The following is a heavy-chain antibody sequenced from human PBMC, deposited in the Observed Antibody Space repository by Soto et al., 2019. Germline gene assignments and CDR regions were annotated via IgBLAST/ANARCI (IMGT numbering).Heavy chain of an antibody. V-gene: IGHV4-59*01. CDR2: IYYSGST. CDR3: ARRYGVAFDI. CDR1: GGSISSYY. Sequence: SETLSLTCTVSGGSISSYYWSWIRQPPGKGLEWIGYIYYSGSTNYNPSLKNRVTISVDTSKNQFSLKLSSVTAADTAVYYCARRYGVAFDIWGQGTMVT. D-gene: IGHD3-10*01. J-gene: IGHJ3*02.